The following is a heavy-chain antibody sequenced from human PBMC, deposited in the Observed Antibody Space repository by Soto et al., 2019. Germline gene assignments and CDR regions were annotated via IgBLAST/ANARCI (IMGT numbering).Heavy chain of an antibody. CDR2: IKEDGSEK. CDR3: AKRGYSSGPVVDY. V-gene: IGHV3-7*05. D-gene: IGHD5-18*01. Sequence: EVQLVESGGGLVQPGGSLRLSCAASGFTFSSYWMSWVRQAPGKGLEWVANIKEDGSEKYYVDSVKGRFTISRDNAKNSVYLQMNSLRAEDTAVYYCAKRGYSSGPVVDYWGQGTLVTVSA. J-gene: IGHJ4*02. CDR1: GFTFSSYW.